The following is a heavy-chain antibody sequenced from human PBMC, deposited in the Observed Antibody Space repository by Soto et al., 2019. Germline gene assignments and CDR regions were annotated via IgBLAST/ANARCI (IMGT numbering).Heavy chain of an antibody. Sequence: GGSLRLSCAASGFTFSSYAMHWVRQAPGKGLEWVAVISYDGSNKYYADSVKGRFTISRDNSKNTLYLQMNSLRAEDTAVYYCARRTAVYYGSGSYYSRAFDYWGQGTLVTVSS. D-gene: IGHD3-10*01. CDR1: GFTFSSYA. CDR2: ISYDGSNK. V-gene: IGHV3-30-3*01. CDR3: ARRTAVYYGSGSYYSRAFDY. J-gene: IGHJ4*02.